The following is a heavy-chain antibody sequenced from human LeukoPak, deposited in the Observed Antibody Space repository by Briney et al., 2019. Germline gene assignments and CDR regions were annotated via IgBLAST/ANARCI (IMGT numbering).Heavy chain of an antibody. Sequence: GGSLRLSCAASGFTFSRYVMHWVRQAPGKGLVWVSRIFSDGSIITCADSVKGRFTTSRDNAKNTLYLQMNSLSAEDTALYYCAREDDSVVFVDYWGQGALVTVSS. J-gene: IGHJ4*02. CDR3: AREDDSVVFVDY. D-gene: IGHD3-3*01. V-gene: IGHV3-74*01. CDR1: GFTFSRYV. CDR2: IFSDGSII.